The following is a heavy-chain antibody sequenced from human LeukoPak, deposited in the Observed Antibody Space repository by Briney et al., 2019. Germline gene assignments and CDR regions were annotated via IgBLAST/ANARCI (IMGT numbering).Heavy chain of an antibody. CDR1: GGSIGSYY. J-gene: IGHJ3*02. CDR3: ARQLDYDYVWGSYRWGAFDI. V-gene: IGHV4-59*08. D-gene: IGHD3-16*02. CDR2: IYYSGST. Sequence: PSETLSLTCTASGGSIGSYYWSWIRQPPGKGLEWIGYIYYSGSTNYNPSLKSRVTISVDTSKNQFSLKLSSVTAADTAVYYCARQLDYDYVWGSYRWGAFDIWGQGTMVTVSS.